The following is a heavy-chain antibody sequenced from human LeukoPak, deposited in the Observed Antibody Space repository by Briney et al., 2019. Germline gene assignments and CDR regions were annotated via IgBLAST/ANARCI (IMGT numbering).Heavy chain of an antibody. D-gene: IGHD3-16*01. Sequence: SGTLSLTCTVSGGSISSSSYYWGWIRQPPGKGLEWIGSIYYSGSTYYNPSLKSRVTMSVDTSKNQFSLKLSSVTAADTAVYYCAGGIYNNWFDPWGQGTLVTVSS. J-gene: IGHJ5*02. V-gene: IGHV4-39*01. CDR1: GGSISSSSYY. CDR2: IYYSGST. CDR3: AGGIYNNWFDP.